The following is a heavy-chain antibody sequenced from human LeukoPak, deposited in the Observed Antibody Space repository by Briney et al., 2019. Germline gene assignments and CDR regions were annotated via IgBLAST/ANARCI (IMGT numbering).Heavy chain of an antibody. CDR3: ASERMGLNDY. CDR2: IKQDGSEK. V-gene: IGHV3-7*01. D-gene: IGHD2-8*01. CDR1: GFTFSSYG. Sequence: GGSLRLSCAASGFTFSSYGMHWVRQAPGKGLEWVANIKQDGSEKYYVDSVKGRFTISRDNAKNSLYLQMNSLRAEDTAVYYCASERMGLNDYWGQGTLVTVSS. J-gene: IGHJ4*02.